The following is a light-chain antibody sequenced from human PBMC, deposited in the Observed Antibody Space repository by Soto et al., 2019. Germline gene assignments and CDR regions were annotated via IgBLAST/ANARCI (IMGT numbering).Light chain of an antibody. CDR3: QQYNNWPALT. V-gene: IGKV3-15*01. J-gene: IGKJ4*01. Sequence: EIVMTQSPATLSVSPGERATLSCRASQSVSSNLAWYKQKPGQDPRLLIYGASTRATGIPARFSGSGSGTEVTLTISSLQSEDFAVYYCQQYNNWPALTFGGGTKVEIK. CDR1: QSVSSN. CDR2: GAS.